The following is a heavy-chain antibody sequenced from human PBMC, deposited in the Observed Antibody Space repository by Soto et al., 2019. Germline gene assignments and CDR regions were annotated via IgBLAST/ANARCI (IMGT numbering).Heavy chain of an antibody. D-gene: IGHD2-15*01. CDR3: TRRRPLILVVLSTTLGWFDP. CDR1: GGSISSYY. V-gene: IGHV4-59*08. Sequence: SETLSLTCTVSGGSISSYYWSWIRQPPGKGLEWIGYIYYSGSTNYNPSLKSRVTISVDTSKNQFSLKLSSLTASDTAVYFCTRRRPLILVVLSTTLGWFDPWGQETLVTVSS. CDR2: IYYSGST. J-gene: IGHJ5*02.